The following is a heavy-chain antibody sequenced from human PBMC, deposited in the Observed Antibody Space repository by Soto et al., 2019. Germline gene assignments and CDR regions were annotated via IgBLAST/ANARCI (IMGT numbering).Heavy chain of an antibody. CDR1: GGSISSSNW. V-gene: IGHV4-4*02. CDR3: ARVPRQQLVRLAYYYGMDV. D-gene: IGHD6-13*01. Sequence: PSETLSLTCAVSGGSISSSNWWSWVRQPPGKGLEWIGEIYHSGSTNYNPSLKSRVTISVDKSKNQFSLKLSSVTAADTAVYYCARVPRQQLVRLAYYYGMDVWGQGTTVTVSS. J-gene: IGHJ6*02. CDR2: IYHSGST.